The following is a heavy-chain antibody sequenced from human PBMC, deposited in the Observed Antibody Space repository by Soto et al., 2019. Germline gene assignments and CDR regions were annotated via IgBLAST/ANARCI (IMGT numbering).Heavy chain of an antibody. CDR3: ARREGDAFEI. V-gene: IGHV4-59*01. CDR2: IYYSVST. J-gene: IGHJ3*02. Sequence: SSETLSLTCTVSGGSISSYYWSWIRQPPGKGLEWIGYIYYSVSTNYNPSLKSRVTISVDTSKNQFSLKLSSVTAADTAVYYCARREGDAFEIWGQGTMVTVSS. CDR1: GGSISSYY.